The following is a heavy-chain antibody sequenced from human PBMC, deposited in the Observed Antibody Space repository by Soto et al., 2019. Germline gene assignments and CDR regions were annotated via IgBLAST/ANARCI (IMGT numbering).Heavy chain of an antibody. CDR2: IFHDGTA. CDR1: GVSISSGNW. D-gene: IGHD3-3*01. V-gene: IGHV4-4*02. J-gene: IGHJ5*02. Sequence: PSETLSLTCAVSGVSISSGNWWTWVRQTPQRGLEYIGEIFHDGTANYYPSFERRVAISVDTSKNQFSLNLSSVTAADTAVYYCAARPIWRGTPFDPWGQGTLVTVSS. CDR3: AARPIWRGTPFDP.